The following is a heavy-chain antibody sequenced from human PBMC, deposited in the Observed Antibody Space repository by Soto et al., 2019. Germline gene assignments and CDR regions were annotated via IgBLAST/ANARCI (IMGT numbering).Heavy chain of an antibody. CDR3: RNHMAARRLKFDI. CDR1: GFTFDDYA. J-gene: IGHJ3*02. Sequence: GGSLILSCAASGFTFDDYAMHWVRQAPGKGLEWVSGISWNSGSIGYADSVKGRFTISRDNAKNSLYLQMNSLRAEDTALYYCRNHMAARRLKFDIWGQGTMV. CDR2: ISWNSGSI. D-gene: IGHD6-6*01. V-gene: IGHV3-9*01.